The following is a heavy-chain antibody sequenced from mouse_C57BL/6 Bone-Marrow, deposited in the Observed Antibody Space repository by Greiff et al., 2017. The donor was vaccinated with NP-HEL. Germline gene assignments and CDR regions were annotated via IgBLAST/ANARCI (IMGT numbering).Heavy chain of an antibody. D-gene: IGHD1-1*01. CDR3: ARYRYPYYFDY. CDR1: GYTFTSYT. J-gene: IGHJ2*01. V-gene: IGHV1-4*01. Sequence: QVQLQQSGAELARPGASVKMSCKASGYTFTSYTMHWVKQRPGQGLEWIGYINPSSGYTKYNQKFKDKATLTADKSSSTACMQLSSLTSEDSAVYYCARYRYPYYFDYWGQGTTLTVSS. CDR2: INPSSGYT.